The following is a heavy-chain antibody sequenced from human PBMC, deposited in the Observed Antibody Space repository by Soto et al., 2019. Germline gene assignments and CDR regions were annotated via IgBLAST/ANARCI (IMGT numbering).Heavy chain of an antibody. CDR3: ARGGPDFWSGFDY. CDR1: GFTFITFA. J-gene: IGHJ4*02. V-gene: IGHV3-64*02. Sequence: EVQLVESGEGLVQRGGSWRLSLAASGFTFITFALSWVRQAPGRGLEYVSGISSQGGSTYYADSVKGRFTISRDNSRNTLYLQMASLRTEDMAVYYCARGGPDFWSGFDYWGQGTLVTVTS. CDR2: ISSQGGST. D-gene: IGHD3-3*01.